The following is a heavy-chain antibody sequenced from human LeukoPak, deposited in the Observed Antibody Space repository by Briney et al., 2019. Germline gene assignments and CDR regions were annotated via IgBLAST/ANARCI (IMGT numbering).Heavy chain of an antibody. V-gene: IGHV3-30*18. J-gene: IGHJ4*02. CDR1: GFTFSSYG. CDR2: ISYDGSNK. Sequence: GGSLRLSCAAYGFTFSSYGMHWVRQAPGKGLEWVAVISYDGSNKYYADSVKGRFTISRDNSKNTLYLQMNSLRAEDTAVYYCAKAQVAGTAGFDYWGQGTLVTVSS. CDR3: AKAQVAGTAGFDY. D-gene: IGHD6-19*01.